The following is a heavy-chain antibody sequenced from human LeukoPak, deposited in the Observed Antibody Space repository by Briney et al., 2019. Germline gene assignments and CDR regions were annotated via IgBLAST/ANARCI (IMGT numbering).Heavy chain of an antibody. CDR2: IYNGVNT. J-gene: IGHJ5*02. Sequence: SETLSLTCTVSGASVSSASYWTWIRQPPGKGVEWIAHIYNGVNTNYKPSLKSRVTISVDTSKNQFSLRLNSVTAADTAVYYCARSRAFNSGAFDPWGQGSLVTVSS. CDR1: GASVSSASY. V-gene: IGHV4-61*01. D-gene: IGHD1-26*01. CDR3: ARSRAFNSGAFDP.